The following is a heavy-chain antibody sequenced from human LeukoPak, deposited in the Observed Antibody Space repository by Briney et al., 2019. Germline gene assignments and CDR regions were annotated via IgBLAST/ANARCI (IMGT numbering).Heavy chain of an antibody. CDR1: GFTFSSYS. V-gene: IGHV3-30*04. D-gene: IGHD2-15*01. CDR2: ISYDGSNK. J-gene: IGHJ3*02. CDR3: ARPVGVVVIFDAFDI. Sequence: PGGSLRLSCAASGFTFSSYSMHWVRQAPGKGLEWVAVISYDGSNKYYADSVKGRFTISRDNSKNTLYPQMNSLRAEDTAVYYCARPVGVVVIFDAFDIWGQGTMVTVSS.